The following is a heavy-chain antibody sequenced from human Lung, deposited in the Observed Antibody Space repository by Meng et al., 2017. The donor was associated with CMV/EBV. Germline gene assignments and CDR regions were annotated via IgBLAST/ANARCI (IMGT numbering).Heavy chain of an antibody. J-gene: IGHJ5*01. CDR3: ARLTGTVYVHGFDS. V-gene: IGHV4-34*01. CDR1: GGSFSGSY. D-gene: IGHD1-7*01. Sequence: SETLSLXCAVYGGSFSGSYWHWIRQPPGMSLEWIGEIDATGRTKYSPSLNSRVTMLLDTSKKQFSLKLSSVTAADKAVYYCARLTGTVYVHGFDSWGQGTLVTVSS. CDR2: IDATGRT.